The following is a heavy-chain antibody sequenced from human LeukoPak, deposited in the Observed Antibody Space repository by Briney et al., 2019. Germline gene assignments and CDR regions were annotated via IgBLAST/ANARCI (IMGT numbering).Heavy chain of an antibody. CDR2: IYYSGST. V-gene: IGHV4-59*01. CDR3: ARGGAAAGMSDY. J-gene: IGHJ4*02. CDR1: GGSISSYY. D-gene: IGHD6-13*01. Sequence: SETLSLTCTVSGGSISSYYWSWIRQPPGKGLEWIGYIYYSGSTNYNPSLKSRVTISVDTSKNQFSLKLSSVTAADTAVYYCARGGAAAGMSDYWGQGTLVTVSS.